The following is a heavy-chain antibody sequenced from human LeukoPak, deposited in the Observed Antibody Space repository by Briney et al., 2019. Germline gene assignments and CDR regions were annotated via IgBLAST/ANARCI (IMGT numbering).Heavy chain of an antibody. CDR1: GFTFSSYW. Sequence: PGGSLRLSCAASGFTFSSYWMSWVRQAPGKGLEWVANIKQDGSEKYYVDSVKGRFTISRDNAKNSLYLQMNSLRAEDTAVYYCARDLAYYYDSSGYYYGYWGQGTLVTVSS. CDR3: ARDLAYYYDSSGYYYGY. J-gene: IGHJ4*02. D-gene: IGHD3-22*01. CDR2: IKQDGSEK. V-gene: IGHV3-7*01.